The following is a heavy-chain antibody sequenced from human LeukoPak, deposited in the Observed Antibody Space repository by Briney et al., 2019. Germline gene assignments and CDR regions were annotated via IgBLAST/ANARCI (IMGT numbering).Heavy chain of an antibody. D-gene: IGHD3-10*01. J-gene: IGHJ4*02. CDR1: GFTFYNSA. Sequence: GGTLRLSCAASGFTFYNSAMNWVRQAPGKGLEWVSGISGSGTSTYYADSVKGRFTISRDNSKNTLYLQMNSLRAEDTAVYYCAKGPMVRIDFWGQGTLVTVSS. CDR2: ISGSGTST. V-gene: IGHV3-23*01. CDR3: AKGPMVRIDF.